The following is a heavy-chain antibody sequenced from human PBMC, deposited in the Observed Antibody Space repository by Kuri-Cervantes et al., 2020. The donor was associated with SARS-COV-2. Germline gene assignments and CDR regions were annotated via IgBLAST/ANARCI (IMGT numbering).Heavy chain of an antibody. CDR3: ARVWTMVRGVSYYFDY. CDR2: IYYSGST. CDR1: GFSLNTGGVG. Sequence: SGPTLVKPTQTLTLTCTFSGFSLNTGGVGVAWIRQPPGKGLEWIGYIYYSGSTNYNPSLKSRVTISVDTSKNQFSLKLSSVTAADTAVYYCARVWTMVRGVSYYFDYWGQGTLVTVSS. D-gene: IGHD3-10*01. V-gene: IGHV4-61*08. J-gene: IGHJ4*02.